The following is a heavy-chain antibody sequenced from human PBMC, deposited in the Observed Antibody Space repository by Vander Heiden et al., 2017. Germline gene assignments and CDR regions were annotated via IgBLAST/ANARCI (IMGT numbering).Heavy chain of an antibody. D-gene: IGHD3-10*01. Sequence: EVHLVESGGGLVQPGLSLRLSCAASGFTISSFWMSWVRQGTGKELEGVESVNEDGSEKYYVECVKGRLSISRDNAKNSLFLQMNSLRAEDTAVYYCARVYYYGPELKDAFDIWGQGTMVTVSS. CDR2: VNEDGSEK. V-gene: IGHV3-7*01. CDR1: GFTISSFW. J-gene: IGHJ3*02. CDR3: ARVYYYGPELKDAFDI.